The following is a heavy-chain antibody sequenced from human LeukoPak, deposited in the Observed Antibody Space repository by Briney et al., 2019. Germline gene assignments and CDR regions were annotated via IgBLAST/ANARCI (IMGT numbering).Heavy chain of an antibody. CDR1: GFTVSSNY. V-gene: IGHV3-21*01. D-gene: IGHD3-22*01. Sequence: PGGSLRLSCAASGFTVSSNYMSWVRQAPGKGLEWVSSISSSSSYIYYADSVKGRFTISRDNAKNSLYLQMNSLRAEDTAVYYCARGGSGYSYYYYYGMDVWGQGTTVTVSS. CDR3: ARGGSGYSYYYYYGMDV. CDR2: ISSSSSYI. J-gene: IGHJ6*02.